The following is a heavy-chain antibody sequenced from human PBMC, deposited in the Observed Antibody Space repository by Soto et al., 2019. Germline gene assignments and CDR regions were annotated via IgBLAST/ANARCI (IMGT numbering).Heavy chain of an antibody. D-gene: IGHD1-26*01. CDR3: ASRGIVQGGFDP. CDR1: GGSFSGYY. V-gene: IGHV4-34*01. Sequence: PSETLSLTCAVYGGSFSGYYWSWIRQPPGKGLEWIGEINHSGSTNYNPSLKSRVTISVDTSKNQFSLKLSSVTAADTAVYYRASRGIVQGGFDPWGQGTLVTVSS. CDR2: INHSGST. J-gene: IGHJ5*02.